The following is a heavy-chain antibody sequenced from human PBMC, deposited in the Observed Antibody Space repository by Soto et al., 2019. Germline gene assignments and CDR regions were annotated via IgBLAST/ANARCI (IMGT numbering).Heavy chain of an antibody. CDR2: IYHSGTT. CDR3: AGRLAWSYSKGLYYGLDV. D-gene: IGHD1-26*01. Sequence: QPQLQESGSGLVKPSQTLVLTCAVSGGSISSADYSWSWIRQPPGKGLEWIGNIYHSGTTYYNPSLRSRVTISVDRSKNQFSLKLTSVTAADTAVYYCAGRLAWSYSKGLYYGLDVWGQGTTVTVSS. V-gene: IGHV4-30-2*01. CDR1: GGSISSADYS. J-gene: IGHJ6*02.